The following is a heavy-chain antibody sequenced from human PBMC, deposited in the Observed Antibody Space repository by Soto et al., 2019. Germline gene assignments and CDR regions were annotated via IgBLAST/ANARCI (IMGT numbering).Heavy chain of an antibody. D-gene: IGHD3-10*01. Sequence: ETLSLTCTVSGGSISSYYWSWIGQPPGKGLEWIGYIYYSGSTNYNPSLKSRVTISVDTSKNQFSLKLSSVTAADTAVYYCARVLWFGESGYYYYGMDVWGQGTTVTVSS. CDR1: GGSISSYY. J-gene: IGHJ6*02. V-gene: IGHV4-59*01. CDR3: ARVLWFGESGYYYYGMDV. CDR2: IYYSGST.